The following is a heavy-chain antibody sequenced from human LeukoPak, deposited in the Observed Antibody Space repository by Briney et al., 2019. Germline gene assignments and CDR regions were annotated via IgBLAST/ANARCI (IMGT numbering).Heavy chain of an antibody. Sequence: GGSLRLSCAASGFTFSSYAMSWVRQAPGKGLEWVSAISGSGGSTYYADSVKGRFTISRDNAKNSLYLQMNSRRAEDTAVYYCARVSHNQLTTLKYFDYWGQGPLVTVSS. V-gene: IGHV3-23*01. J-gene: IGHJ4*02. CDR1: GFTFSSYA. CDR3: ARVSHNQLTTLKYFDY. D-gene: IGHD4-11*01. CDR2: ISGSGGST.